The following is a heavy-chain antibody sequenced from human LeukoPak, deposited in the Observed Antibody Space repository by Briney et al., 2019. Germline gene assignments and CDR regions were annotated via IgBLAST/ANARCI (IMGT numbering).Heavy chain of an antibody. CDR1: GGPISNYY. J-gene: IGHJ4*02. D-gene: IGHD3-10*01. Sequence: SETLSLTCTVSGGPISNYYWSWIRQPPGKGLEWIGYISYSGNTNYNPSLKSRVTISVDTSKNQFSLKLSSVTAADTAVYYCARDGVRGSFGYWGQGTLVTVSS. CDR3: ARDGVRGSFGY. CDR2: ISYSGNT. V-gene: IGHV4-59*01.